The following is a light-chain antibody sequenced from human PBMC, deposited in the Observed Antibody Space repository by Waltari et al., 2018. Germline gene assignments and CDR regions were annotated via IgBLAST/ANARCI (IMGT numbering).Light chain of an antibody. J-gene: IGLJ3*02. CDR2: EVT. Sequence: SALTQPPSASGSPGQSVTISCTGTSSDIGGYNYVSWYQQHPGKAPKLMISEVTKRPSGVPDRFSASKSGNTASLTVSGLQAEDEADYYCSSFAGSTNWVFGGGTKLTVL. CDR3: SSFAGSTNWV. V-gene: IGLV2-8*01. CDR1: SSDIGGYNY.